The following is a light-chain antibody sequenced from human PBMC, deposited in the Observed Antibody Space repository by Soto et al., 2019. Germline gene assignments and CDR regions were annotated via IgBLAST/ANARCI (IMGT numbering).Light chain of an antibody. CDR1: QSVSTY. V-gene: IGKV1-39*01. CDR2: GAS. CDR3: QQLNSYPLT. Sequence: DIQMTQSPYSLSTSVGDRVTITCRTSQSVSTYLNWYQQRPGKAPKLLIYGASSLQSGVPSRFSGSGSGTHFTLTISSLQPEDFATYYCQQLNSYPLTFGGGTKVDIK. J-gene: IGKJ4*01.